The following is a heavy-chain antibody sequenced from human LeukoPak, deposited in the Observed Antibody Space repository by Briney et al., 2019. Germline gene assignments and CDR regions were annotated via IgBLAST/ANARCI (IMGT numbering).Heavy chain of an antibody. J-gene: IGHJ6*02. CDR3: ARDQNGSGSLLLRFYSYYGMDV. CDR2: ISAYNGNT. D-gene: IGHD3-10*01. Sequence: ASVKVSCKASGYTFTSYGISWVRQAPGQGLEWMGWISAYNGNTNYAQKLQGRVTMTTDTSTSTAYMELRSLRSDDTAVYYCARDQNGSGSLLLRFYSYYGMDVWGQGTTVTVSS. CDR1: GYTFTSYG. V-gene: IGHV1-18*01.